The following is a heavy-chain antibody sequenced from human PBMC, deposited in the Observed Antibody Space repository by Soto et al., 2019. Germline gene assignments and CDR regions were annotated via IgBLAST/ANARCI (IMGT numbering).Heavy chain of an antibody. Sequence: GGSLRLSCAASGFTFSSYAMSWVRQAPGKGLEWVSIISSSSSTTYYADSVKGRFTISRDNAKNTLYLQMNSLRDEDTAVYYCARGGYSSSWPDHYYYYYGMDVWGQGTTVTVSS. V-gene: IGHV3-48*02. CDR1: GFTFSSYA. CDR3: ARGGYSSSWPDHYYYYYGMDV. J-gene: IGHJ6*02. D-gene: IGHD6-13*01. CDR2: ISSSSSTT.